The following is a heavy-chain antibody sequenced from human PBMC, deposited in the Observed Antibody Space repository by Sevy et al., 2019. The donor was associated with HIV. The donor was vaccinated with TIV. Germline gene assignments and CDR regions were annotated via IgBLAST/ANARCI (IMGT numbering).Heavy chain of an antibody. D-gene: IGHD2-2*01. CDR3: ARGICSSTSCYLDY. Sequence: GGSLRLSCAASGFTFSTYGMHWVRQAPGKGLEWVAIIWYDGSKKYYADSVKGRLTISRDSSKNTLFLQMNSLRAEDTAVYYCARGICSSTSCYLDYWGRGTLVTVSS. CDR1: GFTFSTYG. V-gene: IGHV3-33*01. J-gene: IGHJ4*02. CDR2: IWYDGSKK.